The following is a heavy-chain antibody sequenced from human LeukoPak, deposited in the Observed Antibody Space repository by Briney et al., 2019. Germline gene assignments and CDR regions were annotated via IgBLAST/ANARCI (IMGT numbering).Heavy chain of an antibody. Sequence: PGGPLKFSFEASGSTFRSYTLNWVRQAPGKGLDWVSSISSSSSYIYYADSVKGRFTISRDNAKNSLYLQMNSLRAEDTAVYYCAIIAVAGSFFDYWGQGTLVTVSS. CDR1: GSTFRSYT. D-gene: IGHD6-19*01. J-gene: IGHJ4*02. CDR2: ISSSSSYI. V-gene: IGHV3-21*01. CDR3: AIIAVAGSFFDY.